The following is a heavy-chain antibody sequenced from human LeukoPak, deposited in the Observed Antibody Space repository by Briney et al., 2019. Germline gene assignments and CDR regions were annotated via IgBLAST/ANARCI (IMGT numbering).Heavy chain of an antibody. Sequence: ASVKVSCKASGYTFTSYGISWVRQAPGQGLEWMGWISAYNGNTNYAQKLQGRVTMTTDTSTSTAYMELRSLRSDDTAVYYCALSTTGLGEALDWDYYYYMDVWGKGTTVTISS. CDR2: ISAYNGNT. D-gene: IGHD3-10*01. J-gene: IGHJ6*03. CDR3: ALSTTGLGEALDWDYYYYMDV. V-gene: IGHV1-18*01. CDR1: GYTFTSYG.